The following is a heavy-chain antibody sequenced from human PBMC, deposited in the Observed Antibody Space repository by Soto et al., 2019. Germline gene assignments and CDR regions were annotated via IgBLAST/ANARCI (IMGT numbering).Heavy chain of an antibody. D-gene: IGHD2-2*01. CDR1: GVSITSGDYY. CDR3: VRGDPGACSSTSCSDAFDL. Sequence: QVQLQESGPGLVKPSQTLSLTCTVSGVSITSGDYYWNWIRQPPGKGLEWIGSIYYSGSTYYSPSLTRRVSISLGTSKNQFSLKLSSVTAADTAVYYCVRGDPGACSSTSCSDAFDLWGRGAKVAVSS. J-gene: IGHJ3*01. CDR2: IYYSGST. V-gene: IGHV4-30-4*01.